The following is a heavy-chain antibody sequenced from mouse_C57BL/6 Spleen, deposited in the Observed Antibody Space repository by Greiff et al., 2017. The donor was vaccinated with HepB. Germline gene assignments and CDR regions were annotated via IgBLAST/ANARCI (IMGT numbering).Heavy chain of an antibody. CDR1: GYTFTDHT. CDR3: ARDDGYSQPEFAY. D-gene: IGHD2-3*01. CDR2: IYPRDGST. Sequence: VQLQQSDAELVKPGASVKISCKVSGYTFTDHTIHWMKQRPEQGLEWIGYIYPRDGSTKYNEKFKGKATLTADKSSSTAYMQLNSLTSEDSAVYFSARDDGYSQPEFAYWGQGTLVTVSA. V-gene: IGHV1-78*01. J-gene: IGHJ3*01.